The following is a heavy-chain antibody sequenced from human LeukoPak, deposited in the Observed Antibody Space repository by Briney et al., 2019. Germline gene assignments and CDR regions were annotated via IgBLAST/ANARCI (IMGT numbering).Heavy chain of an antibody. Sequence: GASVKVSCKASGYTFTSYGISWERQAPGQGLEWMGWISAYNGYTKNVQKFQGRVTMTTDTSTSTAYMELRSLRSDDTAVYYCARGQPNRLLWFGESLSNINPLDYWGQGTLVTVSS. CDR2: ISAYNGYT. CDR3: ARGQPNRLLWFGESLSNINPLDY. V-gene: IGHV1-18*01. CDR1: GYTFTSYG. D-gene: IGHD3-10*01. J-gene: IGHJ4*02.